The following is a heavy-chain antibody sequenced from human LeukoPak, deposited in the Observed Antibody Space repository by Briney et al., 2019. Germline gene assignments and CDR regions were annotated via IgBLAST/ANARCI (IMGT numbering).Heavy chain of an antibody. CDR2: IYYSGST. V-gene: IGHV4-59*01. D-gene: IGHD3-3*01. Sequence: SETLTLTCTVSVGSISSYYWSWIRQPPGKGLEWIGYIYYSGSTNYNPSLKNRVTISVDTSKNQFSLKLTSVTAADTAVYYCARELAAWSGYKNWFDPWGQGTLVTVSS. CDR3: ARELAAWSGYKNWFDP. J-gene: IGHJ5*02. CDR1: VGSISSYY.